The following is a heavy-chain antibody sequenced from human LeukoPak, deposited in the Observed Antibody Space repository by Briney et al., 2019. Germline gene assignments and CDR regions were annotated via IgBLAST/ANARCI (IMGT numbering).Heavy chain of an antibody. CDR1: GYTFTSYD. D-gene: IGHD3-22*01. CDR3: ARGGYYYDSSGYYRWFDP. V-gene: IGHV1-8*01. CDR2: MNPNSGNT. Sequence: ASVTVSCKASGYTFTSYDINWVRQATGQGLEWMGWMNPNSGNTGYAQKFQGRVTMTRNTSISTAYMELSSLRSEDTAVYYCARGGYYYDSSGYYRWFDPWGQGTLVTVSS. J-gene: IGHJ5*02.